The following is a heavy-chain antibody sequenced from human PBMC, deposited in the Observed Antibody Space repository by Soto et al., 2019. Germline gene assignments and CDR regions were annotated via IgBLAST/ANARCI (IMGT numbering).Heavy chain of an antibody. Sequence: QVQLRQWGAGLLKPSETLSLTCAVFGGSFSDYYWTWIRQPPGKGLEWIGEINHSGTTSYNPSLKSRLTISVDTSNNPFSLKLSSVTAEDTAVYYCARKPIYHFFAGYYSVDYWGQGTLVTVSS. CDR1: GGSFSDYY. J-gene: IGHJ4*02. CDR3: ARKPIYHFFAGYYSVDY. CDR2: INHSGTT. D-gene: IGHD3-9*01. V-gene: IGHV4-34*01.